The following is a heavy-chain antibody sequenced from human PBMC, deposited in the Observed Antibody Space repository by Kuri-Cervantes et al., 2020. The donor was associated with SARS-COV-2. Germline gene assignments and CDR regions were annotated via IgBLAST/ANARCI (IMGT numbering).Heavy chain of an antibody. Sequence: SVKVSCKASGGTFSSYAISWVRQAPGQGLEWMGGIIPIFGTANYAQKFQGRVTITADESTSTAYMELSSLRSEDTAVYYCARVWEGVAGTDDDYYYMDVWGKGTTVTVSS. V-gene: IGHV1-69*13. D-gene: IGHD6-19*01. CDR2: IIPIFGTA. J-gene: IGHJ6*03. CDR1: GGTFSSYA. CDR3: ARVWEGVAGTDDDYYYMDV.